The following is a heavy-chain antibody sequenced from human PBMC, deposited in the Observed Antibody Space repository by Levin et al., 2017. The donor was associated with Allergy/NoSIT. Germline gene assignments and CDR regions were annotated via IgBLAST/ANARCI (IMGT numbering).Heavy chain of an antibody. J-gene: IGHJ5*01. CDR2: IYYSGTT. CDR1: GASISNDGYY. CDR3: ARVSWYNGFDS. Sequence: LRLSCTVSGASISNDGYYWSWIRQSPGKGLEWFGHIYYSGTTSYNPSLRSRVSISVDTSKKQFSLKLSSVSAADTAVYYGARVSWYNGFDSWGQGTLVTVAS. V-gene: IGHV4-30-4*01. D-gene: IGHD1-14*01.